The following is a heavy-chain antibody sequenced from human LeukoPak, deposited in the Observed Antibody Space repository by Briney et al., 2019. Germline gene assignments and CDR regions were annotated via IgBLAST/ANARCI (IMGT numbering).Heavy chain of an antibody. CDR1: RGSTCSSSSY. J-gene: IGHJ5*02. V-gene: IGHV4-39*01. D-gene: IGHD3-22*01. CDR3: ARHRNPLYYDSSGYYLGVGWFDP. Sequence: SETPSLTPTLSRGSTCSSSSYWGWIRQPPGKGLEWLGCIYYSGSTYYSPSLKSRVTISVDTSNNQFSLKLRSVTAADTAVYYCARHRNPLYYDSSGYYLGVGWFDPWGQGTLVTVSS. CDR2: IYYSGST.